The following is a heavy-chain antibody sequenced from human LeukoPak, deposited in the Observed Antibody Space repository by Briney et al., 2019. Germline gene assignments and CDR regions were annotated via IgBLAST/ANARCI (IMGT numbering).Heavy chain of an antibody. Sequence: SETLSLTCAVYGGSFSGYYWSWIRQPPGKGLEWIGEINHSGSTNHNPSLKSRVTISVDTSKNQFSLKLSSVTAADTAVYYCAREPGIAVAGAFPLYFDYWGQGTLVTVSS. J-gene: IGHJ4*02. CDR3: AREPGIAVAGAFPLYFDY. CDR2: INHSGST. CDR1: GGSFSGYY. V-gene: IGHV4-34*01. D-gene: IGHD6-19*01.